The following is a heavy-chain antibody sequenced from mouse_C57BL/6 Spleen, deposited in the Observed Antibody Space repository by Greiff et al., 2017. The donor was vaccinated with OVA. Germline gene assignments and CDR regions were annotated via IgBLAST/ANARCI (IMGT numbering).Heavy chain of an antibody. D-gene: IGHD2-4*01. V-gene: IGHV1-76*01. Sequence: VQLQQSGAELVRPGASVKLSCKASGYTFTDYYINWVKQRPGQGLEWIARIYPGSGNTYYNEKFKGKATLTAEKSSSTAYMQLSSLTSEDSAVYFCARNDYDGRAMDYWGQGTSVTVSS. CDR2: IYPGSGNT. J-gene: IGHJ4*01. CDR1: GYTFTDYY. CDR3: ARNDYDGRAMDY.